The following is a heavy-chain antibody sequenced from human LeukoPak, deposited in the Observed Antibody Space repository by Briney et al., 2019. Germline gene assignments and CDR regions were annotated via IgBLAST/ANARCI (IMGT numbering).Heavy chain of an antibody. CDR2: VDDTGST. CDR1: GGSMRSYY. V-gene: IGHV4-59*01. D-gene: IGHD3-3*01. Sequence: SETLSLTCTVAGGSMRSYYWTWIRHPPGKGLEWIGYVDDTGSTIYSPSLKNRVTMSVDTSKKQVSLKLSSVTAADTAVYHCARVKVFQGAYDIWGQGTMVTVSS. J-gene: IGHJ3*02. CDR3: ARVKVFQGAYDI.